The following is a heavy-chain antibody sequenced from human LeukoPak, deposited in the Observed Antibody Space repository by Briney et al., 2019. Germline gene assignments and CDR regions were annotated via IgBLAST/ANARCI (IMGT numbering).Heavy chain of an antibody. CDR2: IYTSGST. CDR1: GGSMSSYC. V-gene: IGHV4-4*07. J-gene: IGHJ5*02. CDR3: ARGGGYSYGYNWFDP. Sequence: PSGTLSLTCTVSGGSMSSYCWSWIRQPAGKGLEWIGHIYTSGSTNYNPSLKSRVTISVDKSKNQFSLNLSSVTAADTAVYYCARGGGYSYGYNWFDPWGQGTLVTVSS. D-gene: IGHD5-18*01.